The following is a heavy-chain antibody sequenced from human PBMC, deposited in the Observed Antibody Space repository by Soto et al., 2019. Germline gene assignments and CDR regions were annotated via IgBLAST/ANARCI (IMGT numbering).Heavy chain of an antibody. D-gene: IGHD4-17*01. J-gene: IGHJ4*02. CDR1: GFTFSSYG. CDR2: IWYDGSNK. V-gene: IGHV3-33*01. Sequence: QVQLVESGGGVVQPGRSLRLSCAASGFTFSSYGMHWGRQAPGKGLEWVAVIWYDGSNKYYADSVQGRFTISRDNSKNTQYLQMNSLRAEDTAVYYCAIEGGAIDYWGQGTLVTVSS. CDR3: AIEGGAIDY.